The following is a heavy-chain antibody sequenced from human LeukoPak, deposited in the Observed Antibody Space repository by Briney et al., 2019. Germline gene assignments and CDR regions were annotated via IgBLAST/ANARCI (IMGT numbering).Heavy chain of an antibody. CDR3: AKEMGVVVLRLSGFDY. J-gene: IGHJ4*02. CDR1: GFTFSSYA. V-gene: IGHV3-23*01. CDR2: ISGSGGST. Sequence: PGGSLRLSCAASGFTFSSYAMSWVRRAPGKGLEWVSAISGSGGSTYYADSVKGRFTISRDNSKNTLYLQMNSLRAEDTAVYYCAKEMGVVVLRLSGFDYWGQGTLVTVSS. D-gene: IGHD2-15*01.